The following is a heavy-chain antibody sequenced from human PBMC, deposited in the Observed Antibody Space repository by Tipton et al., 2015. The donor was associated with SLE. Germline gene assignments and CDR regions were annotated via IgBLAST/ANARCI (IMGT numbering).Heavy chain of an antibody. CDR1: GGSFSGYS. Sequence: GLVKPSETLSLACAVYGGSFSGYSWSWIRQPPGKGLEWIGQTNPSGNTNYNPSLKSRVTISVDTSNNQLSLKLTSVTAADTAVYYCARGAKERITLVRVRPYYFDYWGQGSLVTVSS. D-gene: IGHD3-10*01. CDR3: ARGAKERITLVRVRPYYFDY. CDR2: TNPSGNT. V-gene: IGHV4-34*01. J-gene: IGHJ4*01.